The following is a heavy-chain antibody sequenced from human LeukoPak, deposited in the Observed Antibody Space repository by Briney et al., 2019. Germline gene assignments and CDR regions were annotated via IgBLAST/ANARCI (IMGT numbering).Heavy chain of an antibody. CDR1: GGSISSYY. D-gene: IGHD6-19*01. J-gene: IGHJ4*02. Sequence: SETLSLTCTVSGGSISSYYWSWIRQPPGKGLEWIGYMYRTGSTNYNPSLKSRVTITPDTSKNQFSLRLASVTAADTAVYYCARGGRYSSVPKYYWGQGTLVTVSS. CDR3: ARGGRYSSVPKYY. CDR2: MYRTGST. V-gene: IGHV4-59*01.